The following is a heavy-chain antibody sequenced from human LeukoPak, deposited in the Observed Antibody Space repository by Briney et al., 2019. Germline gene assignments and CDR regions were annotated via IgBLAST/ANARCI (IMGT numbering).Heavy chain of an antibody. CDR1: GFIFSTYT. V-gene: IGHV3-23*01. Sequence: GGSLRLSCEVSGFIFSTYTMTWVRQAPGKGLEWVSVIGASGGDTYYSDSAKGRFTISRDNPKNTLYLEMNSLRADDTAVYFCAKRGVVIRVILVGFHKAAYYFDSWGQGALVTVSS. D-gene: IGHD3-22*01. CDR2: IGASGGDT. CDR3: AKRGVVIRVILVGFHKAAYYFDS. J-gene: IGHJ4*02.